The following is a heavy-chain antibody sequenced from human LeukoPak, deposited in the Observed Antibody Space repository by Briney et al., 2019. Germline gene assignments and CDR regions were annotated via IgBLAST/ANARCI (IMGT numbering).Heavy chain of an antibody. CDR3: ARDLYSSSWNDAFDI. CDR1: GGTFSSYA. Sequence: SVKVSCKASGGTFSSYAISWVRQAPGQGLEWMGGIIPIFGTANYAQKFQGRVTITADESTSTAYMELSSLRSEDTAVYYCARDLYSSSWNDAFDIWGQGTMVTVSS. D-gene: IGHD6-13*01. V-gene: IGHV1-69*13. CDR2: IIPIFGTA. J-gene: IGHJ3*02.